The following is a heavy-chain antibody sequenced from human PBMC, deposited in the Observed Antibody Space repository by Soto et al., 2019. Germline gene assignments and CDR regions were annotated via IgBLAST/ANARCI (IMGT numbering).Heavy chain of an antibody. CDR2: IYWDDDK. Sequence: SGPTLVNPTQTLTLTCSFSGFSLSTNEVGVGWIRQPPGKALECLALIYWDDDKRYSPSLKSRLTITKDTSKNQVVLTMTNMDPVDTATYYCAHKGGSGWYFDYWGQGTLVTVSS. CDR1: GFSLSTNEVG. D-gene: IGHD6-19*01. CDR3: AHKGGSGWYFDY. V-gene: IGHV2-5*02. J-gene: IGHJ4*02.